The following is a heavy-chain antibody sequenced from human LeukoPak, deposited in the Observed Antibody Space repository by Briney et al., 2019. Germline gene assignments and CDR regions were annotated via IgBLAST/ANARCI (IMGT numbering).Heavy chain of an antibody. CDR2: IYYSGST. D-gene: IGHD3-10*01. CDR1: GGSASSGTYY. V-gene: IGHV4-61*01. J-gene: IGHJ3*02. CDR3: ARVEWFGELSPFDI. Sequence: SETLSLTCTVSGGSASSGTYYWGWIRQPPGEGLEWIEYIYYSGSTNYNPSLKSRVTISVDTSKTQFSLKLSSVTAADTAVYYCARVEWFGELSPFDIWGQGTMVTVSS.